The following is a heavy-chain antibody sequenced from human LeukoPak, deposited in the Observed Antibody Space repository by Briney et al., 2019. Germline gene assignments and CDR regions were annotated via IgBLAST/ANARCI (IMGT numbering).Heavy chain of an antibody. Sequence: ASVKVSCKASGYTFTGYYMHWVRQAPGQGLEWMGWINPNSGGTNYAQKFQGRVTMTRDTSISTAYMELSRLRSDDTAVYYCASFNDYGDQWGDYWGQGTLLTVSS. J-gene: IGHJ4*02. CDR3: ASFNDYGDQWGDY. D-gene: IGHD4-17*01. V-gene: IGHV1-2*02. CDR1: GYTFTGYY. CDR2: INPNSGGT.